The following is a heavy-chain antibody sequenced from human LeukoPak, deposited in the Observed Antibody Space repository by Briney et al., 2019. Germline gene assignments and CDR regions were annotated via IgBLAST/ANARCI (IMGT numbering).Heavy chain of an antibody. CDR1: GFAFSSYW. V-gene: IGHV3-74*01. D-gene: IGHD5-18*01. J-gene: IGHJ4*02. CDR3: ARDTSGYTFDD. CDR2: INSDGSST. Sequence: PGGSLRLSCAASGFAFSSYWMHWVRQAPGKGLVWVSRINSDGSSTRYADSVKGRFTISRDNAKNTLNLQMNSLRAEDTAVYYCARDTSGYTFDDWGQGTLVTVSS.